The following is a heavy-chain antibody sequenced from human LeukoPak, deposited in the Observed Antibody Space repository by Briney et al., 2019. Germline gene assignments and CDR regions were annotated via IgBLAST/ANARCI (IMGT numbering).Heavy chain of an antibody. Sequence: SGPTLVKPTQTLTLTCTFSGFSLGTRGVGVGWIRQPPGKALEWLTLIYWDDDKRYSPSLKSRLTITKDTSKNQVVLTMTNMDPVDTATYYCAHSNYDILTGYSSFDYWGQGTLVTVSS. J-gene: IGHJ4*02. CDR2: IYWDDDK. D-gene: IGHD3-9*01. CDR1: GFSLGTRGVG. V-gene: IGHV2-5*02. CDR3: AHSNYDILTGYSSFDY.